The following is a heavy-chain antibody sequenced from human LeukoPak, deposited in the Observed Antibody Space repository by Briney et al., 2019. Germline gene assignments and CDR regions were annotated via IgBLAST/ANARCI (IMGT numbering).Heavy chain of an antibody. CDR2: INPNSGGT. CDR3: ARAQLGLDY. CDR1: GYTFTAFL. D-gene: IGHD1-26*01. Sequence: APVKVSCKASGYTFTAFLMHWVRQAPGQGLEWMGWINPNSGGTNYAQKFQGRVTMTRDTSISTAYMELSRLRSDDTAVYYCARAQLGLDYWGQGTLVTVSS. V-gene: IGHV1-2*02. J-gene: IGHJ4*02.